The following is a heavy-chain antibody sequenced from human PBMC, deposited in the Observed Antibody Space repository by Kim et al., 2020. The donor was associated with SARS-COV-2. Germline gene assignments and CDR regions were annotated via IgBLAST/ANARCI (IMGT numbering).Heavy chain of an antibody. Sequence: GGSLRLSCAASGFTFSSYGMHWVRQAPGKGLEWVAVISYDGSNKYYADSVKGRFTISRDNSKNTLYLQMNSLRAEDTTVYYCAKDGGQQLGSFDYWGKGT. CDR1: GFTFSSYG. CDR3: AKDGGQQLGSFDY. D-gene: IGHD6-13*01. CDR2: ISYDGSNK. V-gene: IGHV3-30*18. J-gene: IGHJ4*02.